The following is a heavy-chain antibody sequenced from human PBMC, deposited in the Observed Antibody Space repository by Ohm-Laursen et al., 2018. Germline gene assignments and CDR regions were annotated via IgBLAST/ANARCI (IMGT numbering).Heavy chain of an antibody. J-gene: IGHJ4*02. CDR2: IYTSGST. CDR3: ARDSEGSGCDY. V-gene: IGHV4-4*07. D-gene: IGHD6-19*01. Sequence: SDTLSLTCTVSGDSISSYYWSWIRQPAGKGLEWIGRIYTSGSTNYNPSLKSRVTISVDTSKNQFSLKLSSVTAADTAVYYCARDSEGSGCDYWGQGTLVTVSS. CDR1: GDSISSYY.